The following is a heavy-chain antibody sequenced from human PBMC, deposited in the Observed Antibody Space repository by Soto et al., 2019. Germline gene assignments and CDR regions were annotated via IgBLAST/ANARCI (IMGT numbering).Heavy chain of an antibody. CDR2: ISYDGSNK. V-gene: IGHV3-30*18. J-gene: IGHJ4*02. CDR3: AKDLFGVAYCGGDCYSSAPDY. Sequence: PGGSLRLSCAASGFTFGGYGMHWVRQAPGKGLEWVAVISYDGSNKYYADSVKGRFTISRDNSKNTLYLQMNSLRAEDTAVYYCAKDLFGVAYCGGDCYSSAPDYWGQGTLVTVSS. D-gene: IGHD2-21*01. CDR1: GFTFGGYG.